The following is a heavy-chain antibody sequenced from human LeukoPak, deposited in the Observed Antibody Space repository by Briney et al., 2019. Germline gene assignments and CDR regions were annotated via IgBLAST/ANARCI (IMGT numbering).Heavy chain of an antibody. J-gene: IGHJ4*02. CDR2: VWYDGSKT. Sequence: GGSLRLSCAASGFTFSSYAMHWVRQAPGKGLEWVAVVWYDGSKTYSADSVKGRITISRDDSKNTLYLQMNSLRAEDTAVYYCARGVDYYDSSGTIDYWGQGTLVTVSA. CDR1: GFTFSSYA. D-gene: IGHD3-22*01. CDR3: ARGVDYYDSSGTIDY. V-gene: IGHV3-33*01.